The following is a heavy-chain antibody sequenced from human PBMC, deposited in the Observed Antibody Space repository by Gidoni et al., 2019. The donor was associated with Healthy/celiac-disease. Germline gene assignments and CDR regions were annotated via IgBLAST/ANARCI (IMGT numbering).Heavy chain of an antibody. V-gene: IGHV3-23*01. D-gene: IGHD5-12*01. CDR1: GFTFSSYA. CDR2: IRGSCGST. J-gene: IGHJ4*02. Sequence: EVQLLESGGGLVQPGGSLRLSCAASGFTFSSYAMSWVRQAPGKGLEWVSAIRGSCGSTYYADSVKGRLNISRDNSKNTLYLKMNSLRAEDTAVYYCAKDRSDIVAYYYFDYWGQGTLVTVSS. CDR3: AKDRSDIVAYYYFDY.